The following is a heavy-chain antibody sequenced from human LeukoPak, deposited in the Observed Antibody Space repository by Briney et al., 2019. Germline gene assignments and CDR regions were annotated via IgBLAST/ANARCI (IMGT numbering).Heavy chain of an antibody. CDR2: IKEDGTET. D-gene: IGHD6-13*01. Sequence: GGSLRLSCAASGFMFSSNWMSWVRLAPGKGLEWVANIKEDGTETYYVDSVKGRFTISRDNAKNSLYLQMNSLRVEDTAVYYCARGGSWYTDYWGQGTLVTVSS. CDR3: ARGGSWYTDY. V-gene: IGHV3-7*03. CDR1: GFMFSSNW. J-gene: IGHJ4*02.